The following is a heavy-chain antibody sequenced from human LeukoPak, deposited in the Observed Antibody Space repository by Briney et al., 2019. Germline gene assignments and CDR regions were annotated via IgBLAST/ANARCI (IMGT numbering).Heavy chain of an antibody. V-gene: IGHV3-21*01. J-gene: IGHJ4*02. Sequence: GGSLRLSCAASGFTFGSYSMDWVRQAPTKGLEWVSSIYSSGRYIYYADSVRGGFTISRDNAKKSLYLQMNSLRAEDTGVYYCARGGGSRDGLTTSFDYWGQGTVVTVS. CDR2: IYSSGRYI. CDR3: ARGGGSRDGLTTSFDY. D-gene: IGHD5-24*01. CDR1: GFTFGSYS.